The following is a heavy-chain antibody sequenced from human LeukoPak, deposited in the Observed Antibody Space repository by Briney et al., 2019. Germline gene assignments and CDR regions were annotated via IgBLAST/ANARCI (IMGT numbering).Heavy chain of an antibody. D-gene: IGHD5-18*01. V-gene: IGHV4-59*08. CDR2: IYYSGST. J-gene: IGHJ5*02. Sequence: PSETLSFTCTVSGGSISSYYWSWIRQPPGKGLEWIGFIYYSGSTNYNPSLKSRVTISVDTSKNQFSLKLTSVTAADTAVYYCARHTGVQLWNPNWFDPWGQGTLVTVSS. CDR3: ARHTGVQLWNPNWFDP. CDR1: GGSISSYY.